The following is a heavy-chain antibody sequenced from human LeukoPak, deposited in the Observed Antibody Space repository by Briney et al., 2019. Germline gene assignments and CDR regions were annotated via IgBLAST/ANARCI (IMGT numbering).Heavy chain of an antibody. V-gene: IGHV3-30*03. J-gene: IGHJ4*02. CDR1: GFTFSSYG. CDR2: ISYDGSNK. Sequence: PGRSLRLSCAASGFTFSSYGMHWVRQAPGKGLEWVAVISYDGSNKYYADSVKGRFTISRDNAKNSLHLQMVSLRDEDTAVYYCARGESARGWLIDYWGQGTLVTVSS. CDR3: ARGESARGWLIDY. D-gene: IGHD6-19*01.